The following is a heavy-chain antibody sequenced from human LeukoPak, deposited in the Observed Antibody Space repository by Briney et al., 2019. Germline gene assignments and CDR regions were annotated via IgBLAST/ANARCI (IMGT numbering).Heavy chain of an antibody. Sequence: SETLSLTCTVSGYSISSGYHWGWIRQPPGKGLEWIGSIYHSGSTNYNPSLKSRVTISVDTSQNQFSLKLSSVTAADTAVYYCASRKLGNDYWGQGTLVTVSS. CDR3: ASRKLGNDY. D-gene: IGHD7-27*01. V-gene: IGHV4-38-2*02. CDR1: GYSISSGYH. J-gene: IGHJ4*02. CDR2: IYHSGST.